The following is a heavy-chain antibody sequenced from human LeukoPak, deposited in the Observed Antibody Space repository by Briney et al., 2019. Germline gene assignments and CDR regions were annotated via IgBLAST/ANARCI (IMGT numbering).Heavy chain of an antibody. D-gene: IGHD3-22*01. V-gene: IGHV3-48*04. CDR2: VRPGDSAR. CDR3: ARVFAYYDSSGYYTLFDY. Sequence: GGSLRLSCAAFGFTFSSYPMNWVRQAPGKGLEWVSNVRPGDSARFYADSVRGRFTISRDNAKNSLYLQMNSLRAEDTAVYYCARVFAYYDSSGYYTLFDYWGQGTLVTVSS. J-gene: IGHJ4*02. CDR1: GFTFSSYP.